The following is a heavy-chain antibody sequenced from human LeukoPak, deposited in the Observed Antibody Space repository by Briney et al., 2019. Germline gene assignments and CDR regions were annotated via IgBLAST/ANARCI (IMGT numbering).Heavy chain of an antibody. Sequence: SETLSLTCTVSGGSISNNYWSWIRQPPGKGLEWFWHFHDSESTNYNPSLKSRVTISVDTSKNQFSLKLSSVTAADTAVYYCARGDPSGRPGIAFDYWGQGTLVTVSS. J-gene: IGHJ4*02. V-gene: IGHV4-59*01. D-gene: IGHD1-26*01. CDR1: GGSISNNY. CDR2: FHDSEST. CDR3: ARGDPSGRPGIAFDY.